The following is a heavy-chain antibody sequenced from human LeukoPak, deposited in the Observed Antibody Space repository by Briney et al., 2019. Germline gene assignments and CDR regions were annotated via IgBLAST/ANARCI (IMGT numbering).Heavy chain of an antibody. V-gene: IGHV3-11*04. CDR1: GFTFSDYY. Sequence: GGSLRLSCAASGFTFSDYYMSWIRQAPGKGLEWVSYISSSGSTIYYADSVKGRFTTSRDNAKNSLYLQMNSLRAEDTAVYYCARELAYCGGDCYSGVFDPWGQGTLVTVSS. D-gene: IGHD2-21*02. CDR3: ARELAYCGGDCYSGVFDP. CDR2: ISSSGSTI. J-gene: IGHJ5*02.